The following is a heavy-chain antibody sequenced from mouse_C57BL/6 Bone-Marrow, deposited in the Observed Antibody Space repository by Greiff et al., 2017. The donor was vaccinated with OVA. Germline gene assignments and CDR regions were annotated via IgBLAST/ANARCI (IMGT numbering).Heavy chain of an antibody. CDR3: VTILRPYFDY. CDR2: IHPNSGST. V-gene: IGHV1-64*01. J-gene: IGHJ2*01. Sequence: VQLQQSGAELVKPGASVKLSCKASGYTFTSYWMHWVKQRPGQGLEWIGLIHPNSGSTNYNEKFKSKATLTVDKSSSTAYMQLSSLTSEDSAVYYCVTILRPYFDYWGQGTTLTVSS. D-gene: IGHD1-1*01. CDR1: GYTFTSYW.